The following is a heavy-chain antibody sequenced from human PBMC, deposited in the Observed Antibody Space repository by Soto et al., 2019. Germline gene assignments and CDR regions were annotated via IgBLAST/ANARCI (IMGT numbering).Heavy chain of an antibody. CDR1: GGSISSYY. V-gene: IGHV4-59*01. CDR3: ARGNYYGSGSYNYYYYGMDV. J-gene: IGHJ6*02. Sequence: PSATLSLTCTVSGGSISSYYWSWIRQPPGKGLEWIGYIYYSGSTNYNPSLKSRVTISVDTSKNQFSLKLSSVTAADTAVYYCARGNYYGSGSYNYYYYGMDVWGQGTTVTVSS. CDR2: IYYSGST. D-gene: IGHD3-10*01.